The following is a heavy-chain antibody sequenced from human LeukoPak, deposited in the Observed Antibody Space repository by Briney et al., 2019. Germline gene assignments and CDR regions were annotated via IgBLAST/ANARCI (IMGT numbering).Heavy chain of an antibody. J-gene: IGHJ4*02. CDR2: ISYDGSNK. V-gene: IGHV3-30-3*01. CDR3: ARAPSGSYDY. Sequence: GGSLRLSCAASGFTFSSYAMHWVRQAPGKGLEWVAVISYDGSNKYYADSVKGRFTISGDNSKNTLYLQMNSLRAEDTAVYYCARAPSGSYDYWGQGTLVTVSS. D-gene: IGHD1-26*01. CDR1: GFTFSSYA.